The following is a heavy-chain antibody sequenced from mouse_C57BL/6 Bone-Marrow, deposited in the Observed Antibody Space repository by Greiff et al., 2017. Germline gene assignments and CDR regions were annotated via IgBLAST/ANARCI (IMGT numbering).Heavy chain of an antibody. CDR1: GFNIKDYY. D-gene: IGHD1-1*01. Sequence: EVQLQQSGAELVRPGASVKLSCTASGFNIKDYYMHWVKPRPEQGLEWIGRIDPEDGDTEYAPKFQGKATMTADTSSNTAYLQLSSLTSRDTAVYYCTYYGSSYAWFAYWGQGTLVTVSA. CDR3: TYYGSSYAWFAY. V-gene: IGHV14-1*01. CDR2: IDPEDGDT. J-gene: IGHJ3*01.